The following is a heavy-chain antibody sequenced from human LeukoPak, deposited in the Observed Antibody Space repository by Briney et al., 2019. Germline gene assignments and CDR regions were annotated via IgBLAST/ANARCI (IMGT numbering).Heavy chain of an antibody. D-gene: IGHD3-10*01. Sequence: GGSLRLSCAASGFTFDDYAMHWVRQAPGKGLEWVSGISWNSGSIGYADSVKGRFTISRDNAKNSLYLQMNSLRAEDTAVYYCARDRRETYYGSGSYTYWGQGTLVTVSS. CDR2: ISWNSGSI. J-gene: IGHJ4*02. CDR3: ARDRRETYYGSGSYTY. V-gene: IGHV3-9*01. CDR1: GFTFDDYA.